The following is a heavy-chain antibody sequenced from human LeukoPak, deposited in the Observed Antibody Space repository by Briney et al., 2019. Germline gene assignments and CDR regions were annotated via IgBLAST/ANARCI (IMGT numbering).Heavy chain of an antibody. CDR1: GYSISSGYY. CDR3: ARVRRPSDYGDTYYFDY. J-gene: IGHJ4*02. CDR2: IYHSGST. Sequence: PSETLSLTCAVSGYSISSGYYWGWIRQPPGKGLEWIGSIYHSGSTYYNPSLKSRVTISVDTSKNQFSLKLTSVTAADTAVYYCARVRRPSDYGDTYYFDYWGQGTLVTVSS. V-gene: IGHV4-38-2*01. D-gene: IGHD4-17*01.